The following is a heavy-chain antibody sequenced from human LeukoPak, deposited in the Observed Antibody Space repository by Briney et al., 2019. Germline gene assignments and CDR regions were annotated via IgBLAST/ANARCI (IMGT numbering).Heavy chain of an antibody. CDR2: ISGSGRNT. D-gene: IGHD6-13*01. CDR3: AREAPDHSSSWYWLNDAGWYFQH. CDR1: GFTVSSNY. J-gene: IGHJ1*01. V-gene: IGHV3-11*04. Sequence: PGGSLRLSCAASGFTVSSNYMSWVRQAPGKGLEWVSDISGSGRNTYYADSVKGRFTISRDNAKNSLYLQMNSLRAEDTAVYYCAREAPDHSSSWYWLNDAGWYFQHWGQGTLVTVSS.